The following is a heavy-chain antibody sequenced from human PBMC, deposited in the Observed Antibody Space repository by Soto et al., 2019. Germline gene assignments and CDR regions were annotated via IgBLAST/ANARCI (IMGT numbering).Heavy chain of an antibody. CDR2: VRSRANNDAT. V-gene: IGHV3-73*01. Sequence: DVQLIQSGGGLVQPGGSLKLSCGASGFSLGASAVHWVRQAPGKGLEWVGHVRSRANNDATTLAASVNGRFTMSRDDGKNTAYLHMIRLETEDTAMYYCARHGDWDRDSYYMDVWGKGTTVPVAS. CDR3: ARHGDWDRDSYYMDV. J-gene: IGHJ6*03. CDR1: GFSLGASA. D-gene: IGHD2-21*02.